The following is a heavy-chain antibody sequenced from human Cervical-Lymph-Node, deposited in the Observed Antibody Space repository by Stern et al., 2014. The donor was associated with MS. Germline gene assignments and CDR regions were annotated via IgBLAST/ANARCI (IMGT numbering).Heavy chain of an antibody. D-gene: IGHD1-14*01. Sequence: QLVQSGSELEKPGASVKVSCKASGYTFTTYALNWVRQAPGQGLEWMGWINTNTGNPTYAQGFTGRFVFSLDTSVSTAYLQISSLKAEDTAVYYCARLPPDWVIPSDAFDIWGQGTVVTVSS. V-gene: IGHV7-4-1*02. CDR1: GYTFTTYA. J-gene: IGHJ3*02. CDR2: INTNTGNP. CDR3: ARLPPDWVIPSDAFDI.